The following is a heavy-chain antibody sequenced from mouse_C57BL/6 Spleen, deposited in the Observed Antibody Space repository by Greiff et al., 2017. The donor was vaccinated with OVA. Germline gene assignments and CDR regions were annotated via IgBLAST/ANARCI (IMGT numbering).Heavy chain of an antibody. J-gene: IGHJ2*01. CDR1: GYTFTSYG. D-gene: IGHD2-4*01. Sequence: VQLQQSGAELARPGASVKLSCKASGYTFTSYGISWVKQRTGQGLEWVGEIYPRSGNTYYNEKFKGKATLTADKSSSTAYMELRSLTSEDSAVYFCAREGDYDGYYFDYWGQGTTLTVSS. CDR2: IYPRSGNT. CDR3: AREGDYDGYYFDY. V-gene: IGHV1-81*01.